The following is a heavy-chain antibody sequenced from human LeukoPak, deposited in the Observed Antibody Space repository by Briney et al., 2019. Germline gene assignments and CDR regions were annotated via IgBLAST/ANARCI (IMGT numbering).Heavy chain of an antibody. CDR3: AKDSGGGPCYFDY. J-gene: IGHJ4*02. CDR1: GFTFSSDT. D-gene: IGHD2-15*01. CDR2: ISYDESDK. Sequence: GGSPRVSCAASGFTFSSDTMCWGRQAPGKGLECLAFISYDESDKDYADSVKGRFTISRDNSKNTLYLQMHSLRAEATAVYYCAKDSGGGPCYFDYWRQGSLVTVSS. V-gene: IGHV3-30*02.